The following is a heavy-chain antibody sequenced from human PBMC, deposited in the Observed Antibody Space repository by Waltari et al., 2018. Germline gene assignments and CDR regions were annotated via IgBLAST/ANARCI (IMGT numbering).Heavy chain of an antibody. V-gene: IGHV4-38-2*01. CDR2: IYHSGST. CDR3: AGGYYYDSSGYYEGAGAFDI. D-gene: IGHD3-22*01. CDR1: GFTVSSNY. J-gene: IGHJ3*02. Sequence: VQLVESGGGLVQPGGSLRLSCAASGFTVSSNYMSWVRQAPGKGLEWIGSIYHSGSTYYNPSLKSRVTISVDTSKNQFSLKLSSGTAADTAVYYCAGGYYYDSSGYYEGAGAFDIWGQGTMVTVSS.